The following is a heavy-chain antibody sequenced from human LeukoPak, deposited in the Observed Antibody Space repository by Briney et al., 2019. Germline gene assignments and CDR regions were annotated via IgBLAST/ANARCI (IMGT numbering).Heavy chain of an antibody. CDR1: GFIFYSFA. V-gene: IGHV3-64*01. Sequence: QSGGSLRLSWSAAGFIFYSFAMHCVRQAQGRGLEYVAAITSSGSSTFHANSVKGRFTISRDNSKNTLYLQMGSLRPEDMAVYYCARWRGDTAMAPLVYWGQGTLVTVSS. J-gene: IGHJ4*02. CDR2: ITSSGSST. D-gene: IGHD5-18*01. CDR3: ARWRGDTAMAPLVY.